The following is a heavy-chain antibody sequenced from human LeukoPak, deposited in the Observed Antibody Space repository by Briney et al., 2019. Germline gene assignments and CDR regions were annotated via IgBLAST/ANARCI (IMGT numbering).Heavy chain of an antibody. CDR3: ARASMVNYYDSSGYGDH. Sequence: SETLPLTCTVSGGSISSSSYYWGWIRQPPGKGLEWIGSIYYSGITYYNPSLKSRVTISVDTSKNQFSLKLSSVTAADTAVYYCARASMVNYYDSSGYGDHWGQGTLVTVSS. V-gene: IGHV4-39*07. J-gene: IGHJ4*02. D-gene: IGHD3-22*01. CDR2: IYYSGIT. CDR1: GGSISSSSYY.